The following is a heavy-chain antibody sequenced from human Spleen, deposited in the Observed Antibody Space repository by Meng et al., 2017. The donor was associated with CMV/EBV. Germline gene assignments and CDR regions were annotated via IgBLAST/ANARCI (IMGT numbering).Heavy chain of an antibody. J-gene: IGHJ4*02. CDR1: GGSISSYD. Sequence: QVPLQESGPGLWKPSETLSLTCTVSGGSISSYDWSWIRQPAGKGLEWIGRIYTSGSTNYNPSLKSRVTMSVDTSKNQFSLKLSSVTAADTAVYYCAREGRYSSSPTDYWGQGTLVTVSS. CDR3: AREGRYSSSPTDY. CDR2: IYTSGST. D-gene: IGHD6-6*01. V-gene: IGHV4-4*07.